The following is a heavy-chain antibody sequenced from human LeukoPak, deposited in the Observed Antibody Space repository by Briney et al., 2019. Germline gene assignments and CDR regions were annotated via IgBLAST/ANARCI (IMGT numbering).Heavy chain of an antibody. Sequence: GASVKVSCKASGYTFTSYGISWVRQAPGQGLEWMGWISAYNGNTNYAQKLQGRVTMTTDTSTSTAYTELRSLRSDDTAVYYCARRTTVVTPDYYYYYMDVWGKGTTVTVSS. V-gene: IGHV1-18*01. CDR2: ISAYNGNT. J-gene: IGHJ6*03. CDR3: ARRTTVVTPDYYYYYMDV. CDR1: GYTFTSYG. D-gene: IGHD4-23*01.